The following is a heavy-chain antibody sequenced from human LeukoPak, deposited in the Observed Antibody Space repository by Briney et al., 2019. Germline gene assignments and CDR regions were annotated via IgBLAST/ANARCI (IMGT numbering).Heavy chain of an antibody. D-gene: IGHD3-10*01. CDR1: GFTSSTYT. J-gene: IGHJ4*02. V-gene: IGHV3-21*01. CDR2: ISSRGTYI. CDR3: AKVGLIRGPTPFDY. Sequence: GGSLRLSCAASGFTSSTYTLNWVRQAPGKGLEWVSSISSRGTYIYYAESVKGRFTISRDNAKNSLSLQMNNLRAEDTAVYYCAKVGLIRGPTPFDYWGQGTLVTVSS.